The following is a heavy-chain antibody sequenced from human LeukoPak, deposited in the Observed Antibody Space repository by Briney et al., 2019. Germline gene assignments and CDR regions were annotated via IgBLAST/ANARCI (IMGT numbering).Heavy chain of an antibody. Sequence: GGSLRLSCSASGFTFSSYAMHWVRQAPGKGLDYVSVISSNGGSTYYADPVKGRFTISRDNSKNTLYLQMISLRDEDAAVYYCVKDFGDAYNYFDFWGQGTPVTVSS. CDR3: VKDFGDAYNYFDF. CDR1: GFTFSSYA. CDR2: ISSNGGST. D-gene: IGHD5-24*01. V-gene: IGHV3-64D*09. J-gene: IGHJ4*02.